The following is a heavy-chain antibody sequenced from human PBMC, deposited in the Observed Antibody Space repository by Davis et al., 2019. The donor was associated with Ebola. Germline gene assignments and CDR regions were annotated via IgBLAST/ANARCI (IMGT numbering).Heavy chain of an antibody. CDR2: INPHNGNT. Sequence: ASVTVSCKASGYTFTSYGISWVRQAPGQGLEWMGWINPHNGNTNYAQNVQGRVTMTTDTSTSTAYMEVGSLKSDDTAVYYGARAQFPTTSDNWGQGTLVTVSS. CDR3: ARAQFPTTSDN. D-gene: IGHD1-1*01. CDR1: GYTFTSYG. J-gene: IGHJ4*02. V-gene: IGHV1-18*04.